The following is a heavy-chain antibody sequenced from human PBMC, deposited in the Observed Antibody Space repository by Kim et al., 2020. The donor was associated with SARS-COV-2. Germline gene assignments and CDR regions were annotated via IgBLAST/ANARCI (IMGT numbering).Heavy chain of an antibody. Sequence: ASVKVSCKASGYTFTSYGISWVRQAPGQGLEWMGWISAYNGNTNYAQKLQGRVTMTTDTSTSTAYMELRSLRSDDTAVYYCARGGSGWVLGMGLDYWGQGTLVTVSS. J-gene: IGHJ4*02. CDR1: GYTFTSYG. CDR2: ISAYNGNT. CDR3: ARGGSGWVLGMGLDY. V-gene: IGHV1-18*01. D-gene: IGHD6-19*01.